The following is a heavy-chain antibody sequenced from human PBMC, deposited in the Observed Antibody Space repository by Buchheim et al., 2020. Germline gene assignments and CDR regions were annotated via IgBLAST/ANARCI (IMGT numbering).Heavy chain of an antibody. J-gene: IGHJ4*02. Sequence: QVQLVQSGAEVKKPGASVKVSCKASGYTFTDNYLHWVRQAPGQGLEWMGWINPYGGVTNYAQQFQGWVTMTRETSITTAFMEVSRLSFDDTAVYYCAREIRYCSSSSCNIGDFDYWGKGTL. CDR3: AREIRYCSSSSCNIGDFDY. CDR1: GYTFTDNY. D-gene: IGHD2-2*01. V-gene: IGHV1-2*04. CDR2: INPYGGVT.